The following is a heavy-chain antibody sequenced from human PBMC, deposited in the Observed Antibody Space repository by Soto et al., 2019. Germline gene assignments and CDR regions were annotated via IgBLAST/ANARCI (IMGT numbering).Heavy chain of an antibody. CDR2: IYWDDDK. D-gene: IGHD4-17*01. J-gene: IGHJ4*02. Sequence: QITLKESGPTLVKPTQTLTLTCTFSGFSLSTSGVGVGWIRQPPGKALEWLALIYWDDDKRYSPSLKSRLTITKDTSKNQVVLTMTNMDPVDTGTYYCAHRMTTARCVDYWGQGTLVTVSS. CDR1: GFSLSTSGVG. V-gene: IGHV2-5*02. CDR3: AHRMTTARCVDY.